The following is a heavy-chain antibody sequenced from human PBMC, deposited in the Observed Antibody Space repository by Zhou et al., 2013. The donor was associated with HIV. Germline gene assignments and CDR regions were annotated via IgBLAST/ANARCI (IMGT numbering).Heavy chain of an antibody. J-gene: IGHJ5*02. CDR3: ATTARRRAWDQLRHPPIPFDP. CDR1: GYTFTSYG. V-gene: IGHV1-18*01. Sequence: QVQLVQSGGEVKKPGASVRVSCKASGYTFTSYGLNWVRQAPGQGLEWMGWISAYNGDTKYAQKVQGRVTMTTDTSTSTAFMELRSLRSDDTAVYYCATTARRRAWDQLRHPPIPFDPWGQGNPGHRLL. D-gene: IGHD2-2*02. CDR2: ISAYNGDT.